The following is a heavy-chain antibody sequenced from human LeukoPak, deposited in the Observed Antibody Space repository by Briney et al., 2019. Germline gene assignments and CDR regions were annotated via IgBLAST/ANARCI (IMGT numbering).Heavy chain of an antibody. CDR2: IYHSGST. D-gene: IGHD1-26*01. CDR1: GGSISNSNW. V-gene: IGHV4-4*02. Sequence: SGTLSLTCAVSGGSISNSNWWSWVRQPPGKGLEWIGEIYHSGSTNYNPSLKSRVTILVDKSKNQFSLKLSSVTAADTAVYYCARSKGATFGYWGQGTLVTVSS. J-gene: IGHJ4*02. CDR3: ARSKGATFGY.